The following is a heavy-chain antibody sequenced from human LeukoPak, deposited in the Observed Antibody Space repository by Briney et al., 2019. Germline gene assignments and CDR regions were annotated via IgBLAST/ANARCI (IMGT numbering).Heavy chain of an antibody. CDR2: VYDSGST. D-gene: IGHD5-12*01. CDR3: ARGRGYRYVY. CDR1: GGSISTYY. Sequence: PSETLSLTCTVSGGSISTYYWSWMRQPPGKGLEWIGNVYDSGSTTSNPSLKSRVTISVDTSKNQFSLKLSFVTAADTAVYYCARGRGYRYVYWGQGTLVTVSS. V-gene: IGHV4-59*01. J-gene: IGHJ4*02.